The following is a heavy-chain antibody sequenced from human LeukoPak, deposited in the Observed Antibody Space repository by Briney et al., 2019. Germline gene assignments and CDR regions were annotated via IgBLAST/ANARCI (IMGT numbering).Heavy chain of an antibody. Sequence: SETLSLTCTVSGGSISSYYWSWIRQPPGKGLEWIGYIYYSGSTNYNPSLKSRVTISVDTSKSQFSLKLSSVTAADTAVYYCARIRGSHYDFWSGSFDFDYWGQGTLVTVSS. CDR3: ARIRGSHYDFWSGSFDFDY. J-gene: IGHJ4*02. CDR2: IYYSGST. V-gene: IGHV4-59*01. CDR1: GGSISSYY. D-gene: IGHD3-3*01.